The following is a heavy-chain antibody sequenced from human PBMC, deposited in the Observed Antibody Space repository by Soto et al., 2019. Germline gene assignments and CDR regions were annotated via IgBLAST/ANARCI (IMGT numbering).Heavy chain of an antibody. Sequence: GSLRLSCAASGFTCSNAWMNWVRQAPGKGLEWVGRIKSKTDGGTTDYAAPVKGRFTISRDDSKNTLYLQMNSLKTEDTAVYYCTTSGSPTREAFDIWGQGTMVTVSS. J-gene: IGHJ3*02. CDR3: TTSGSPTREAFDI. D-gene: IGHD1-26*01. CDR2: IKSKTDGGTT. V-gene: IGHV3-15*07. CDR1: GFTCSNAW.